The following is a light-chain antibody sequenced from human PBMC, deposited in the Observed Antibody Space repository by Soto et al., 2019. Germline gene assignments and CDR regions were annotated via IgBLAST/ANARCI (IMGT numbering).Light chain of an antibody. CDR1: QGIRDN. CDR3: LQDYNFPRT. V-gene: IGKV1-6*01. Sequence: AIQMTQSPSSLSSSVGDRVTITCRASQGIRDNLGWYQQKPGKAPQLLIYAASTLQSGVPPRFSGSGSGTDFSLTISSLQPEDFATYYCLQDYNFPRTFGQGAKVDIK. J-gene: IGKJ1*01. CDR2: AAS.